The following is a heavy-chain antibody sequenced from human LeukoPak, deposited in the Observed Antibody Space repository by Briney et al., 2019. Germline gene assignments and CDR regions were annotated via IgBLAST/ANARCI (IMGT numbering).Heavy chain of an antibody. J-gene: IGHJ6*03. CDR1: GFTFSSYG. Sequence: GGSLRLSCAASGFTFSSYGMHWVRQAPGKGLEWVAVISYDGSNKYYADSVKGRFTISRDNSKNTLYLQMNSLRAEDTAVYYCARVGTDTGYYYMDVWGKGTTVTVSS. CDR3: ARVGTDTGYYYMDV. CDR2: ISYDGSNK. V-gene: IGHV3-30*12. D-gene: IGHD5-18*01.